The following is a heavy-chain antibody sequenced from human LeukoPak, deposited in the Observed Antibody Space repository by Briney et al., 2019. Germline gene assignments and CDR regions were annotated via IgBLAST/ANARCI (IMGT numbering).Heavy chain of an antibody. D-gene: IGHD3-3*01. CDR3: ARDGLYDFWSGQLYYFDY. Sequence: SETLSLTCTVSGGSISSSSYYWGWIRQPPGKGLEWIGSIYHSGSTYYNPSLKSRVTISVDTSKNQFSLKLSSVTAADTAVYYCARDGLYDFWSGQLYYFDYWGQGTLVTVSS. J-gene: IGHJ4*02. CDR1: GGSISSSSYY. V-gene: IGHV4-39*07. CDR2: IYHSGST.